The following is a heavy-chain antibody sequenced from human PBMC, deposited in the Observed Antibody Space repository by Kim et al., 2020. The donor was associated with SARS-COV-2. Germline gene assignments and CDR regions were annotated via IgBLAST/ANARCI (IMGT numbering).Heavy chain of an antibody. V-gene: IGHV4-39*01. J-gene: IGHJ1*01. CDR3: ARLPHDSSGYVDC. CDR1: GGSISRSFNY. CDR2: VYHSGST. D-gene: IGHD3-22*01. Sequence: SETLSLTCTVSGGSISRSFNYWGWIRQPPGKGLEWFGSVYHSGSTYDSPSLKSRVTVSVDTSKNQFSLKVTSVTAADTAVYFCARLPHDSSGYVDCWGQGILVTVSS.